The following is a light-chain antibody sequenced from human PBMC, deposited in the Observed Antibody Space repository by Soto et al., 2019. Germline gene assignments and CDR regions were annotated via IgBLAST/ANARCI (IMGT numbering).Light chain of an antibody. J-gene: IGKJ1*01. V-gene: IGKV1-5*01. CDR2: DAS. CDR3: QQHNSNSWT. Sequence: QMNQPHSPLSPSGGVRVTITCRASQSISTWFAWYQQKPGKAPKLLVYDASSLESGVLSTMSESGSETDLPSSNSSLQPDDIATDLCQQHNSNSWTFGEGTKVDIK. CDR1: QSISTW.